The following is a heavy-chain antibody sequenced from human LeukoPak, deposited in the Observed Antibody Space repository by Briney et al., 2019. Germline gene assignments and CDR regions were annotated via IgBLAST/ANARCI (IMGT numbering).Heavy chain of an antibody. J-gene: IGHJ4*02. Sequence: SETLSLTCAVSGGSISSYCWGWLRQPPGKGMEWIGYICYSGSATHNPSLKSRDTISVDTPKNQFSLKLSSVTAADTAVYYCARDKQPGDYWGQGTLVTVSS. D-gene: IGHD5-18*01. V-gene: IGHV4-59*01. CDR3: ARDKQPGDY. CDR1: GGSISSYC. CDR2: ICYSGSA.